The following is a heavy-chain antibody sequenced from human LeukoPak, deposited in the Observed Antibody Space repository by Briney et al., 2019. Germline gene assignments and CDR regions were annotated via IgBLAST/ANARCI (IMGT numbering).Heavy chain of an antibody. CDR3: ARGRVAAARAYFDL. V-gene: IGHV4-34*01. J-gene: IGHJ2*01. CDR2: INHSGST. Sequence: SETLSLTCAVYGASFSGYYWSWIRQHPGKGLEWIGEINHSGSTNYNPSLKSRVTISVDTSKNQFSLKLSSVTAADTAVYYWARGRVAAARAYFDLWGRGTLVTVSS. D-gene: IGHD6-13*01. CDR1: GASFSGYY.